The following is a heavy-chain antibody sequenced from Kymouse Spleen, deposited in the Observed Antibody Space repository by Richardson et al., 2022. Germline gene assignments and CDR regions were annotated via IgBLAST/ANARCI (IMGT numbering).Heavy chain of an antibody. V-gene: IGHV4-39*01. CDR1: GGSISSSSYY. CDR2: IYYSGST. D-gene: IGHD3-10*01. J-gene: IGHJ6*02. Sequence: QLQLQESGPGLVKPSETLSLTCTVSGGSISSSSYYWGWIRQPPGKGLEWIGSIYYSGSTYYNPSLKSRVTISVDTSKNQFSLKLSSVTAADTAVYYCAREYYGSGSYYDYYYYGMDVWGQGTTVTVSS. CDR3: AREYYGSGSYYDYYYYGMDV.